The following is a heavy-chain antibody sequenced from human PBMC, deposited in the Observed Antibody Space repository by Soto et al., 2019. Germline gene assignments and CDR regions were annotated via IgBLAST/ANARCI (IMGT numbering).Heavy chain of an antibody. Sequence: GGCLRLSCAASGFTFSDYYMTWIRQTPGKGLEWVGRIKSKTDGGTTDYAAPVKGRFTISRDDSKNTLYLQMNSLKTEDTAVYYCTTDSISLEVAAAGTGMRYYYYGMDVWGQGTTVTVSS. D-gene: IGHD6-13*01. CDR2: IKSKTDGGTT. CDR1: GFTFSDYY. CDR3: TTDSISLEVAAAGTGMRYYYYGMDV. J-gene: IGHJ6*02. V-gene: IGHV3-15*01.